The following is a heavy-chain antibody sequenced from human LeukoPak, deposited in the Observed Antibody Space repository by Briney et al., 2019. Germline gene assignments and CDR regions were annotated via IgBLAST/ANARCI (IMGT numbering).Heavy chain of an antibody. CDR3: AKGKSITMIVVVYGAFDI. J-gene: IGHJ3*02. CDR2: ISGSGGST. D-gene: IGHD3-22*01. Sequence: GSLRLSCAASGFTFGSYAMSWVRQAPGKGLEWVSAISGSGGSTYYADSVKGRFTISRDNSKNTLYLQMNSLRAEDTAVYYCAKGKSITMIVVVYGAFDIWGQGTMVTVSS. CDR1: GFTFGSYA. V-gene: IGHV3-23*01.